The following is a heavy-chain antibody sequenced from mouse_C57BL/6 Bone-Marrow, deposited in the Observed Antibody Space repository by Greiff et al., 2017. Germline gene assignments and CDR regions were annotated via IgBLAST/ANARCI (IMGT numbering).Heavy chain of an antibody. Sequence: VQLQQSGAELARPGASVKLSCKASGYTFTSYGISWVKQRTGQGLEWIGEIYPRSGNTYYNEKFKGKATLTADKSSSTAYMELRSLTSEDSAVYFCASPVTTVVADYWGQGTTLTVS. J-gene: IGHJ2*01. CDR3: ASPVTTVVADY. V-gene: IGHV1-81*01. CDR2: IYPRSGNT. D-gene: IGHD1-1*01. CDR1: GYTFTSYG.